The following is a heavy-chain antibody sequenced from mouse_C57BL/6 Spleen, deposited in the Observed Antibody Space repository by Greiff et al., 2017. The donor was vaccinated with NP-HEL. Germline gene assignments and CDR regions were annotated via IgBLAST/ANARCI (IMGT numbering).Heavy chain of an antibody. Sequence: QVQLQQPGAELVKPGASVKMSCKASGYTFTSYWITWVKQRPGQGLEWIGDIYPGSGSTNYNEKFKSKATLTVDTSSSTAYMQLSSLTSEDSAVYYCARGRENDGYYDAMDYWGQGTSVTVSS. V-gene: IGHV1-55*01. CDR2: IYPGSGST. D-gene: IGHD2-3*01. J-gene: IGHJ4*01. CDR3: ARGRENDGYYDAMDY. CDR1: GYTFTSYW.